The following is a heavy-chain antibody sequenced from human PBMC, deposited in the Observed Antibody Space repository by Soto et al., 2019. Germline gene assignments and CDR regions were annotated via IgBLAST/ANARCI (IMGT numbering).Heavy chain of an antibody. CDR1: GFTFSDYA. J-gene: IGHJ4*02. CDR3: TKGPSRAYSGSSRYYDS. CDR2: TSSSGGAT. D-gene: IGHD6-6*01. V-gene: IGHV3-23*01. Sequence: GGSLRLSCAASGFTFSDYAVTWVRQAPGKGLEWVSSTSSSGGATYYADSVKDRFTISRDNSENTLYLQMNSLTDEDTAVYYCTKGPSRAYSGSSRYYDSWGQGALVTVSS.